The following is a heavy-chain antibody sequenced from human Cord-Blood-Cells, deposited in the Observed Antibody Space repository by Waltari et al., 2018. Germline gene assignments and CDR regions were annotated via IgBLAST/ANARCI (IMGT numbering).Heavy chain of an antibody. CDR3: ARDVYSSSSAWYFDL. D-gene: IGHD6-6*01. Sequence: QVQLQESGPGLVKPSETLSLTCTVSGGSISSYYWSWIRQPAGKGLEWIGRIYTSGSTNYNPSRESRITMSVDTSKNQFSLKLSSVTAADTAVYYCARDVYSSSSAWYFDLWGRGTLVTVSS. V-gene: IGHV4-4*07. CDR2: IYTSGST. J-gene: IGHJ2*01. CDR1: GGSISSYY.